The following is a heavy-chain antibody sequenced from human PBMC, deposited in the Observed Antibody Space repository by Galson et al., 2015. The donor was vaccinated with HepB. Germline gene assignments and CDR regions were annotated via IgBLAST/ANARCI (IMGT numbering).Heavy chain of an antibody. CDR2: IDPTDSYT. Sequence: QSGAEVKMPGESLTISCTASGYTFTNYWISWVRQMPGKGLEWMGRIDPTDSYTNYRPSFQGHVTISVDKSTSTAFLHWSSLQASDTAVYYCARLQSSIAVAGDYWGQGTLITVSS. J-gene: IGHJ4*02. D-gene: IGHD6-19*01. V-gene: IGHV5-10-1*01. CDR3: ARLQSSIAVAGDY. CDR1: GYTFTNYW.